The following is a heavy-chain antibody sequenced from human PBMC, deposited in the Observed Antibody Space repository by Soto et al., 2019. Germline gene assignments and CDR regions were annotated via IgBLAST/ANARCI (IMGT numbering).Heavy chain of an antibody. CDR1: GFTVSGNY. Sequence: EVQLVESGGGLIQPGGSLRLSCAASGFTVSGNYMSWVRQAPGKGLEWVSDIYSADSTYYADSVKGRFTISRDNSKNTLYLQMNSLRAEDTAVYYCASNPYSSSWYPFDYWGQGTLVTVSS. CDR2: IYSADST. J-gene: IGHJ4*02. CDR3: ASNPYSSSWYPFDY. D-gene: IGHD6-13*01. V-gene: IGHV3-53*01.